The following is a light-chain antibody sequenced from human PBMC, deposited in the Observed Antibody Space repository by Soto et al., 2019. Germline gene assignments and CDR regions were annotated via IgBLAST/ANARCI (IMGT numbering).Light chain of an antibody. V-gene: IGLV2-14*01. CDR3: SSYTSSSTPYV. CDR1: SSDVGGYNY. J-gene: IGLJ1*01. Sequence: QSVLTRPASVSGSPGQSITISCTGTSSDVGGYNYVPWYQQHPGKAPKLMIYEVSNRPSGVSNRFSGSKSGNTASLTISGLQAEDEADYYCSSYTSSSTPYVFGTGTKVTVL. CDR2: EVS.